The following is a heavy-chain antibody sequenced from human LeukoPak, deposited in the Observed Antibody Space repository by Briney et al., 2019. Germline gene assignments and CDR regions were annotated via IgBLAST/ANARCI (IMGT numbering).Heavy chain of an antibody. D-gene: IGHD3-3*01. CDR2: VIPIFGTA. Sequence: SVKVSCKASGGTFSSYAISWVRQAPGQGLEWMGGVIPIFGTANYAQKFQGRVTITADESTSTAYMELSSLRSEDTAVYYCARGVNYDFWSGYSRPYYYYGMDVWGQGTTVTVSS. V-gene: IGHV1-69*13. CDR3: ARGVNYDFWSGYSRPYYYYGMDV. J-gene: IGHJ6*02. CDR1: GGTFSSYA.